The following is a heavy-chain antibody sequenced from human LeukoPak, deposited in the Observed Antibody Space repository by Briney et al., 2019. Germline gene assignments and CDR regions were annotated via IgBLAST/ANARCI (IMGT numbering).Heavy chain of an antibody. J-gene: IGHJ4*02. CDR2: ISDNGRTK. V-gene: IGHV3-48*01. CDR1: GFTFSNYA. D-gene: IGHD3-3*01. Sequence: SGGSLGLSCAASGFTFSNYAMTWVRQAPGKGLEWVSHISDNGRTKYYANSVQGRFTVSRDNAKNSLYLQMNSLRADDTTVYYCATVHFGYFTFWGQGTLVPVSS. CDR3: ATVHFGYFTF.